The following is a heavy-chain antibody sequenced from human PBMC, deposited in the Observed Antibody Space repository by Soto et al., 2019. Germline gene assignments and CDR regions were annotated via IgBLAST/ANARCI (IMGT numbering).Heavy chain of an antibody. CDR1: GFTFSSYA. CDR3: AKECRSTSPTSECYYYMDV. J-gene: IGHJ6*03. Sequence: PGGSLRLSCAASGFTFSSYAMSWVRQAPGKGLEWVSAISGSGGSTYYADSVKGRFTISRDNSKNTLYLQMNSLRAEDTAVYYCAKECRSTSPTSECYYYMDVWGKGTTVTVSS. CDR2: ISGSGGST. V-gene: IGHV3-23*01. D-gene: IGHD2-2*01.